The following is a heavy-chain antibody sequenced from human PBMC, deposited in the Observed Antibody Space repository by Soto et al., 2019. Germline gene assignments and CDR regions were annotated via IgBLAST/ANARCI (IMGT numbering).Heavy chain of an antibody. J-gene: IGHJ4*02. CDR1: GGSFSGYY. Sequence: NPSETLSLTCAVYGGSFSGYYWSWIRQPPGKGLEWIGEINHSGSTNYNPSLKSRVTISVDTSKNQFSLKLSSVTAAGTAVYYCARWYSSSWFNYFDYWGQGTLVTVSS. CDR3: ARWYSSSWFNYFDY. V-gene: IGHV4-34*01. D-gene: IGHD6-13*01. CDR2: INHSGST.